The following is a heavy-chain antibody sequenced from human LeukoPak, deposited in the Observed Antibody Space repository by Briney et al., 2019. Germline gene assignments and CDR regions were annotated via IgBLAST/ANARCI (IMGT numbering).Heavy chain of an antibody. D-gene: IGHD3-10*01. Sequence: SGRSLRLSCVVSGFTFSSYGMHWVRQAPGKGLEWVAVISYDGSNEYYADAVRGRFTISRDNSKNTLYLQMNSLRAEDTALYYCTKEGYYGSGSFPDYWGQGTLVTVSS. V-gene: IGHV3-30*18. CDR2: ISYDGSNE. CDR1: GFTFSSYG. J-gene: IGHJ4*02. CDR3: TKEGYYGSGSFPDY.